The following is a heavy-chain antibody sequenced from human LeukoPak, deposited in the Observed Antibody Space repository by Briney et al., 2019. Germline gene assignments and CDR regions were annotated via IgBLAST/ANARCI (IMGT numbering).Heavy chain of an antibody. CDR1: GFTVSDNY. J-gene: IGHJ5*02. CDR3: AKSTRGVIAA. Sequence: GGSLRLSCAASGFTVSDNYMSWVRQAPGEGLEWVSVMYSGGYTYYADSVKGRFSISRDNSKNTLYLLMNSLRAEDTAVYYCAKSTRGVIAAWGQGNLVTVSS. D-gene: IGHD3-10*01. CDR2: MYSGGYT. V-gene: IGHV3-66*01.